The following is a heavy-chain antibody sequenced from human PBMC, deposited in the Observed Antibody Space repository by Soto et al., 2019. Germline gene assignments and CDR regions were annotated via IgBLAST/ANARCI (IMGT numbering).Heavy chain of an antibody. CDR3: AREVPLGYCSGGSCPGAFDI. V-gene: IGHV3-11*01. Sequence: VQLVESGGGLVKPGGSLRLSCAASGFTFSDYYMSWIRQAPGKGLEWVSYISSSGSTIYYADSVKGRFTISRDNAKNSLYLQMNSLRAEYTAVYYCAREVPLGYCSGGSCPGAFDIWGQGTMVTVSS. D-gene: IGHD2-15*01. CDR1: GFTFSDYY. J-gene: IGHJ3*02. CDR2: ISSSGSTI.